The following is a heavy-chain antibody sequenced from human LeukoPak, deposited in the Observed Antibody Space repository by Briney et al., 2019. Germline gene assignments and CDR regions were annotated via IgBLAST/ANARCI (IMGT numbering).Heavy chain of an antibody. Sequence: SETLSLTCTVSGGSISSGSYYWSWIRQPAGKGLEWIGRIYTSGSTNYNPSLKSRVTISVDTSKHQFSLKLSSVTAADTAVYYCAGLVLNYYYYMDVWGKGTTVTVSS. CDR3: AGLVLNYYYYMDV. D-gene: IGHD6-19*01. CDR2: IYTSGST. J-gene: IGHJ6*03. V-gene: IGHV4-61*02. CDR1: GGSISSGSYY.